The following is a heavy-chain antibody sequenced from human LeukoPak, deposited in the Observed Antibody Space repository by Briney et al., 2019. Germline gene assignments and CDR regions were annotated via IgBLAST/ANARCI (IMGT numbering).Heavy chain of an antibody. CDR1: GYTFTSYG. CDR3: VRGGSGSYYLGNFDY. CDR2: ISAYNGNT. D-gene: IGHD1-26*01. Sequence: ASVKVSCKASGYTFTSYGISWVRQAPGQGLEWMGWISAYNGNTNYAQKLQGRVTMTTDTSTSTAYMGLRSLRSDDTAVYYCVRGGSGSYYLGNFDYWGQGTLVTVSS. J-gene: IGHJ4*02. V-gene: IGHV1-18*01.